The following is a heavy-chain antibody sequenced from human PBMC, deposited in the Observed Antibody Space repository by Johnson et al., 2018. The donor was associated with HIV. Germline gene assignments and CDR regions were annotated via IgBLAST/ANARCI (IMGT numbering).Heavy chain of an antibody. V-gene: IGHV3-66*01. J-gene: IGHJ3*02. Sequence: MLLVESGGGLVQPGGSLRLSCAASGFTVSSNYMSWVRQAPGKGLEWVSFIYSGGGTYYADSLKGRFTISSNNAKNSVFLQMNSLRAEDTAVYYCARDDRPDGFDIWGQGTMVTVSS. CDR3: ARDDRPDGFDI. CDR1: GFTVSSNY. CDR2: IYSGGGT. D-gene: IGHD1-14*01.